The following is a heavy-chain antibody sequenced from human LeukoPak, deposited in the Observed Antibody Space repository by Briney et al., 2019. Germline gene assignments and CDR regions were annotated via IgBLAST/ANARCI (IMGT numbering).Heavy chain of an antibody. J-gene: IGHJ4*02. Sequence: SETLSLTCTVSGGSISSGGYCWSWIRQHPGKGLEWIGYIYYSGSTYYNPSLKSRVTISVDTSKNQFSLKLSSVTAADTAVYYCARMADYYDSSGYFFDYWGQGTLVTVSS. CDR3: ARMADYYDSSGYFFDY. CDR1: GGSISSGGYC. CDR2: IYYSGST. D-gene: IGHD3-22*01. V-gene: IGHV4-31*03.